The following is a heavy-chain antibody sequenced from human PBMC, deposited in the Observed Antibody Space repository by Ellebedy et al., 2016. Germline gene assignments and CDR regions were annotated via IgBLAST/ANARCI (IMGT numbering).Heavy chain of an antibody. CDR1: GGSISSYY. J-gene: IGHJ3*02. CDR3: ARVGTMAHHDAFDI. Sequence: SETLSLXXTVSGGSISSYYWSWIRQPPGKGLEWIGYIYYSGSTNYNPSLKSRVTISVDTSKNQFSLKLSSVTAADTAVYYCARVGTMAHHDAFDIWGQGTMVTVSS. V-gene: IGHV4-59*01. D-gene: IGHD3-10*01. CDR2: IYYSGST.